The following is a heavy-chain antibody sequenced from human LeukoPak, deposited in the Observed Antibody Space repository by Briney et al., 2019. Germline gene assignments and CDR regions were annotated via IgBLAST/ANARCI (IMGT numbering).Heavy chain of an antibody. V-gene: IGHV3-23*01. CDR3: AKPERPGIAAAGAPY. J-gene: IGHJ4*02. CDR2: ISGSGGST. CDR1: GFTFSSYW. Sequence: PGGSLRLSCAASGFTFSSYWMHWVRQAPGKGLEWVSAISGSGGSTYYADSVKGRFTISRDNSKNTLYLQMNSLRAEDTAVYYCAKPERPGIAAAGAPYWGQGTLVTVSS. D-gene: IGHD6-13*01.